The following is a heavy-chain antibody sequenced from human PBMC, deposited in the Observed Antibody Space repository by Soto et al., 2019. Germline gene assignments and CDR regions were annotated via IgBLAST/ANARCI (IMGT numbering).Heavy chain of an antibody. D-gene: IGHD6-13*01. Sequence: QVQLVQSGAEVKKPGASVKVSCKASVGTVSSYTISWVRQAPGQGLEWMGRIIPITGIANYAQKFQGRVTITAAKSTSTAYMGLRSLRSEDTAVYYCSTHVDGAAAGLFDCWGQGTLVTVSS. V-gene: IGHV1-69*02. J-gene: IGHJ4*02. CDR1: VGTVSSYT. CDR3: STHVDGAAAGLFDC. CDR2: IIPITGIA.